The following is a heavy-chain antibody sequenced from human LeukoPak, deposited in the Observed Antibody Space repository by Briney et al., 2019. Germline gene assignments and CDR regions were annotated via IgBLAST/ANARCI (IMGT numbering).Heavy chain of an antibody. CDR2: ISIISSYI. CDR1: GFTFSSYS. J-gene: IGHJ6*03. Sequence: GGSLRLSCAASGFTFSSYSMNWVRQAPGKGLEWVSSISIISSYIYSADSVKGRFTISRDNAKNSLYLQMNSLRAEDTAVYYCARSPRRSSYDFWSGSITWGYYYYMDVWGKGTTVTVSS. CDR3: ARSPRRSSYDFWSGSITWGYYYYMDV. D-gene: IGHD3-3*01. V-gene: IGHV3-21*01.